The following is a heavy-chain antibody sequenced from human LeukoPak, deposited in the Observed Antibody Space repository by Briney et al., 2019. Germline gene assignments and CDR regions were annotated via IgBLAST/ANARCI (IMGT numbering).Heavy chain of an antibody. CDR2: IKQDGSEK. V-gene: IGHV3-7*01. D-gene: IGHD2-2*02. Sequence: GGSLRLSCAASGFTFSSYWMSWVRQAPGKGLEWVANIKQDGSEKYYVDSVKGRFTISRDNAKNSLYLQMNSLRAEDTAVYYCARERGVVVPAAIRWFDPWGQGTLVTVSS. CDR3: ARERGVVVPAAIRWFDP. CDR1: GFTFSSYW. J-gene: IGHJ5*02.